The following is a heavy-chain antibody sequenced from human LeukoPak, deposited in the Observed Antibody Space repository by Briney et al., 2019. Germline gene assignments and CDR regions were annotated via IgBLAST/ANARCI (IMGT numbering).Heavy chain of an antibody. J-gene: IGHJ3*02. Sequence: GASVKVSCKASGYTFSGYYMHWVRQAPGQGLEWMGWIDPNSGGTKSAQKFQGRVTMTRDTSISTAYMELRSLRSDDTAVYYCARGGGYSSGWPHAGAFDIWGQGTMVTVSS. CDR1: GYTFSGYY. CDR2: IDPNSGGT. CDR3: ARGGGYSSGWPHAGAFDI. V-gene: IGHV1-2*02. D-gene: IGHD6-19*01.